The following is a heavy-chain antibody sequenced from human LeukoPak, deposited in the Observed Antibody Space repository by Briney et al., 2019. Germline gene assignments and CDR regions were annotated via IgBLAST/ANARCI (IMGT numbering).Heavy chain of an antibody. D-gene: IGHD2-8*02. J-gene: IGHJ5*01. CDR1: GFALKSYS. CDR3: ARVAVSGPTGWFDS. Sequence: GGSLRLSCGGSGFALKSYSLTWVRQAPGKGLEWVSSISSTSAYIHYADSVKGRFTISRDNVDNIVYLEMNGLRAEDTATYYCARVAVSGPTGWFDSWGQGTLVIVSS. V-gene: IGHV3-21*01. CDR2: ISSTSAYI.